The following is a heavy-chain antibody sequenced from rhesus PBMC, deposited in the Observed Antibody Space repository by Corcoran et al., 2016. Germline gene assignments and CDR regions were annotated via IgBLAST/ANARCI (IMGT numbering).Heavy chain of an antibody. Sequence: QVQLQESGPGVVKPSETLSLTCAVSGGSISDSYRWSWIRQPPGNGLEWIGYIYGSSTSNNYNPFLKSRVNFSKDTSKNQFSWKLSSVTAADTAVYYCASEILDCTGSGCYDYWGQGVLVTVSS. D-gene: IGHD2-21*01. J-gene: IGHJ4*01. CDR3: ASEILDCTGSGCYDY. CDR1: GGSISDSYR. V-gene: IGHV4S10*01. CDR2: IYGSSTSN.